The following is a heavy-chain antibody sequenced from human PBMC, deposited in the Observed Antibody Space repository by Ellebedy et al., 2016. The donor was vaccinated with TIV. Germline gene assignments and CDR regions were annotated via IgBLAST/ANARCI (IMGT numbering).Heavy chain of an antibody. D-gene: IGHD3-22*01. Sequence: GESLKISXAASGFTFSSYGMHWVRQAPGKGLEWVAVIWYDGSNKYYADSVKGRFTISRDNSKNTLYLQMNSLRAEDTAVYYCARDHSGFSFGDAFDIWGQGTMVTVSS. J-gene: IGHJ3*02. CDR3: ARDHSGFSFGDAFDI. CDR2: IWYDGSNK. V-gene: IGHV3-33*01. CDR1: GFTFSSYG.